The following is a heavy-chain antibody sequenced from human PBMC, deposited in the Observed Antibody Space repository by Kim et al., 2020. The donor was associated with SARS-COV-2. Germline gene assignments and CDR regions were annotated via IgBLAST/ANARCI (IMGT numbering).Heavy chain of an antibody. D-gene: IGHD6-6*01. CDR1: GYTFTSYY. CDR3: ARDPVRSIAARRRANWFDP. V-gene: IGHV1-46*01. CDR2: INPSGGST. J-gene: IGHJ5*02. Sequence: ASVKVSCKASGYTFTSYYMHWVRQAPGQGLEWMGIINPSGGSTSYAQKFQGRVTMTRDTSTSTVYMELSSLRSEDTAVYYCARDPVRSIAARRRANWFDPWGQGTLVTVSS.